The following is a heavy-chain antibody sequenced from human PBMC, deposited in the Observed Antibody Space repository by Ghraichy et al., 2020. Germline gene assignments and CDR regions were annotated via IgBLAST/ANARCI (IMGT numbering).Heavy chain of an antibody. Sequence: SVKVSCKASGGTFSSYAISWVRQAPGQGLEWMGGIIPIFGTANYAQKFQGRVTITADESTSTAYMELSSLRSEDTAVYYCATHSGYYSPDFDYWGQGTLVTVSS. J-gene: IGHJ4*02. D-gene: IGHD3-22*01. CDR1: GGTFSSYA. CDR3: ATHSGYYSPDFDY. V-gene: IGHV1-69*13. CDR2: IIPIFGTA.